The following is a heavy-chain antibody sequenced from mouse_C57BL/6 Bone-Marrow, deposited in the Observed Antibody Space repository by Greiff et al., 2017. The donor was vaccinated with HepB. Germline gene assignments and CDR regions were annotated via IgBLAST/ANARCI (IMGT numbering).Heavy chain of an antibody. CDR2: ISSGGSYT. CDR3: AIFLDY. J-gene: IGHJ2*01. V-gene: IGHV5-6*01. CDR1: GFTFSSYG. Sequence: EVKVVESGGDLVKPGGSLKLSCAASGFTFSSYGMSWVRQTPDKRLEWVATISSGGSYTYYPDSVKGRFTISRDNAKNTLYLQMSSRKSEDTAMYYCAIFLDYWGQGTTLTVSS.